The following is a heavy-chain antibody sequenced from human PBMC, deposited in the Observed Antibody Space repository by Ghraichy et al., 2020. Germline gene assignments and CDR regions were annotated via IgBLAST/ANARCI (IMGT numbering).Heavy chain of an antibody. V-gene: IGHV4-59*01. CDR3: ARVDYDSSGYYQIDY. J-gene: IGHJ4*02. CDR1: GGSISSYY. D-gene: IGHD3-22*01. CDR2: IYYSGST. Sequence: SETLSLTCTVSGGSISSYYWSWIRQPPGKGLEWIGYIYYSGSTNYIPSLKSRVTISVDTSKNQFSLKLSSVTAADTAVYYCARVDYDSSGYYQIDYWGQGTLVTVSS.